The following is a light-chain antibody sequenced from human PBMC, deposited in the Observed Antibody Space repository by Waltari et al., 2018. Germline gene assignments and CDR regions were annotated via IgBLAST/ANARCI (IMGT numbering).Light chain of an antibody. J-gene: IGKJ1*01. CDR1: QSISRY. CDR2: GAS. Sequence: IMLTQSPGTLSLSPGERATLPCRACQSISRYLAWYQQNPGQAPRLLIYGASTRATGIPDRFSGSGSGTDFSLTISGLEPEDSAVYYCQHHFRLPATFGQGTKVEIK. CDR3: QHHFRLPAT. V-gene: IGKV3-20*01.